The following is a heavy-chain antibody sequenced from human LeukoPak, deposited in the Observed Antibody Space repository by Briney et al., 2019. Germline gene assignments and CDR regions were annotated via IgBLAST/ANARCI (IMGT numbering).Heavy chain of an antibody. V-gene: IGHV3-30-3*01. D-gene: IGHD3-9*01. J-gene: IGHJ4*02. CDR2: ISYDGSNK. CDR3: ARDLSVSFEDRLPVD. Sequence: PGRSLRLSCAASGFTFSSYAMHWVRQAPGKGLEWVAVISYDGSNKYYADSVKGRFTISRDNSKNTLYLQMNSLRAEDTAVYYCARDLSVSFEDRLPVDWGQGTLVTVSS. CDR1: GFTFSSYA.